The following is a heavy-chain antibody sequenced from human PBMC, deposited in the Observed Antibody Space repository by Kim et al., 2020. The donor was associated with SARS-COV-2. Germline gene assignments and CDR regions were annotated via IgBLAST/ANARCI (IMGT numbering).Heavy chain of an antibody. CDR3: ARATYYYDRGAFDY. V-gene: IGHV4-34*01. D-gene: IGHD3-22*01. J-gene: IGHJ4*02. Sequence: NPSLKSRSTLSVATSKNQFSLKLSAVTAADTAVYYCARATYYYDRGAFDYWGQGTLVTVSS.